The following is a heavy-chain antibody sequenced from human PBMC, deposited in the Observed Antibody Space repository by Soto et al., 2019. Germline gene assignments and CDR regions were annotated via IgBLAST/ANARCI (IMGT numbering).Heavy chain of an antibody. CDR2: IRSRNNNYAT. CDR3: SAGTDFDY. V-gene: IGHV3-73*02. Sequence: QLVESGGGLVQPGGSVKLSCAVSGFGFDGAGIHWVRQASGKGLEWVARIRSRNNNYATTYAASVKGRFTISRDDSESTAYLQMNSLKTEDTAVYYCSAGTDFDYWGEGTLVTVSS. D-gene: IGHD6-19*01. J-gene: IGHJ4*02. CDR1: GFGFDGAG.